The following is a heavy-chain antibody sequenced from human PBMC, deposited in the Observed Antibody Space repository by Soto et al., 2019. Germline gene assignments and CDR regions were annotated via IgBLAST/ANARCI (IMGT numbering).Heavy chain of an antibody. CDR1: GVGKTCKS. J-gene: IGHJ3*02. D-gene: IGHD3-9*01. V-gene: IGHV1-3*01. Sequence: PAKPTSKACGVGKTCKSRHSPHHAHKQRLEWMGWINAGNGNTKYSQKFQGRVTITRDTSASTAYMELSSLGSEDTAVYYCARDWVTTFCRAFDSLGQGKMVIVSS. CDR3: ARDWVTTFCRAFDS. CDR2: INAGNGNT.